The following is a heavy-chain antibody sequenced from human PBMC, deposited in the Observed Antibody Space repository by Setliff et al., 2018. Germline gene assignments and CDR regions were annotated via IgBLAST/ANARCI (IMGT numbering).Heavy chain of an antibody. J-gene: IGHJ6*03. V-gene: IGHV3-48*01. Sequence: GGSLRLSCAASGFAFNTYSINWVRQAPGKGLEWIAHITSGGSSVSYVDSVKGRFAISTDSAKNSIFLQMNSLRAEDTAVYYCATNPRKGRSGGYYYDDPYYYYMDVWGKGTTVTVSS. CDR1: GFAFNTYS. CDR2: ITSGGSSV. D-gene: IGHD3-22*01. CDR3: ATNPRKGRSGGYYYDDPYYYYMDV.